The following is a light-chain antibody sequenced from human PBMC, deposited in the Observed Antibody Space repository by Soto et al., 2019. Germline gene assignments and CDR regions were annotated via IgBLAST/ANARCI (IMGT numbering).Light chain of an antibody. V-gene: IGKV1-9*01. CDR3: QQLNSYPYT. Sequence: DIQLTQSPSFLSASVGDRVTITCRASQGISSYLAWYQQKPGKAPKLLIYAASTLQSGVPSRFSGSGSGTEFTLTVRSLPPEDVATYYCQQLNSYPYTFGQGTKREIK. CDR1: QGISSY. CDR2: AAS. J-gene: IGKJ2*01.